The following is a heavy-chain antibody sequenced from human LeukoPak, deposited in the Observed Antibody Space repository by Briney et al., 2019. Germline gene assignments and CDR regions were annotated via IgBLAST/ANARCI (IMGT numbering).Heavy chain of an antibody. CDR1: GATINSYY. J-gene: IGHJ4*02. CDR2: MYTSGRT. V-gene: IGHV4-4*07. Sequence: SETLSLTCTVSGATINSYYWSWIRQPAGKGLEWIGRMYTSGRTHYSPSLESRLTMSVDTSKNQLSLKLTSVTAADTAVYYCANGGNSGSYFDDRGQGTLVTDCS. CDR3: ANGGNSGSYFDD. D-gene: IGHD1-26*01.